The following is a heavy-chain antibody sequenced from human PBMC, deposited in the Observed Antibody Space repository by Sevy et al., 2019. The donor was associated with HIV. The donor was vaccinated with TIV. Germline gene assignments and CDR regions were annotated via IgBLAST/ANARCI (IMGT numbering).Heavy chain of an antibody. CDR2: IRSKANSYAT. CDR3: TRPVGIRFLEWLSN. Sequence: GGSLRLSCAASGFTFSGSAMHWVRQASGKGLEWVGRIRSKANSYATAYAASVKGRFTISRDDSKNTAYLQINSLKTEDTAVYYCTRPVGIRFLEWLSNWGQGTLVTVSS. CDR1: GFTFSGSA. V-gene: IGHV3-73*01. D-gene: IGHD3-3*01. J-gene: IGHJ4*02.